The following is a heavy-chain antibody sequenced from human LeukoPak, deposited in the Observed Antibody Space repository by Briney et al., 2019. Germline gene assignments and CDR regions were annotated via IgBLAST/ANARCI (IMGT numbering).Heavy chain of an antibody. CDR3: ARGQYSYGYQYYYYYMDV. J-gene: IGHJ6*03. V-gene: IGHV4-39*07. Sequence: SETLSLTCTVSGGPISGSSYYWGWIRQPPGKGLEWIGSIYYTGSTYYNPSLKSRVTISVDTSKNQFSLKLSSLTAADTAVYYCARGQYSYGYQYYYYYMDVWGKGTTVTASS. CDR1: GGPISGSSYY. D-gene: IGHD5-18*01. CDR2: IYYTGST.